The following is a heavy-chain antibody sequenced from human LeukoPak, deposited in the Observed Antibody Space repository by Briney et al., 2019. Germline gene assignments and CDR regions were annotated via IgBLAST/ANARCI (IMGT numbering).Heavy chain of an antibody. D-gene: IGHD4-23*01. CDR1: GFTFSNYA. CDR2: ISGNGAST. J-gene: IGHJ4*02. V-gene: IGHV3-23*01. Sequence: GGSLRLSCAASGFTFSNYAMSWLRQAPGKGLEWVSAISGNGASTYYADSVKGRFTISRDNSKNALYLQVNSLRADDTAVYFCAKMSPHGGPAHRGQGTLFTVSS. CDR3: AKMSPHGGPAH.